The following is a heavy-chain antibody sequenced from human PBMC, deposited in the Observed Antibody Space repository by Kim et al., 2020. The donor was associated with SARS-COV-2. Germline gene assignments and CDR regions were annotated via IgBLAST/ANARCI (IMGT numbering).Heavy chain of an antibody. D-gene: IGHD3-10*01. J-gene: IGHJ6*03. CDR1: GCSISSSSYY. CDR2: IYYSGST. CDR3: ASAIWFRELEGRLDYYYYMDV. V-gene: IGHV4-39*01. Sequence: SETLSLTCTVSGCSISSSSYYWGWIRQPPGKGLEWIGSIYYSGSTYYNPSLKSRVTISVDTSKNQFSLKLSSVTAADTAVYYCASAIWFRELEGRLDYYYYMDVWGKGTTVTVSS.